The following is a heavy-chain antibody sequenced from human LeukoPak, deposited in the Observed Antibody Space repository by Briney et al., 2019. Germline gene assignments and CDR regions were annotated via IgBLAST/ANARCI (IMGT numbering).Heavy chain of an antibody. CDR1: GYSFTGYY. CDR3: ARGLLRSQLDWFDP. V-gene: IGHV1-2*02. Sequence: ASVKVSCKASGYSFTGYYIHWVRQAPGQGLAWMGWINPYSGDTTYAQKFQGRVTMTRDTSISTAFMELSRLRSDDTAMYYCARGLLRSQLDWFDPWGQGTLVTVSS. D-gene: IGHD6-13*01. CDR2: INPYSGDT. J-gene: IGHJ5*02.